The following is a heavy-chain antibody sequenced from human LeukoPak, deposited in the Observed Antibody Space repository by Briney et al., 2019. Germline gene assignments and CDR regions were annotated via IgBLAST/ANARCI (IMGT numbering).Heavy chain of an antibody. CDR1: GNTFISYY. J-gene: IGHJ4*02. V-gene: IGHV1-46*04. D-gene: IGHD3-3*01. Sequence: GASVKISCKASGNTFISYYIHWVRQAPGQGLEWMGIINAITGSTAYAQQLQGRAAMTRDTSTITVYMELSSLRFEDTAVYYCARADSFPGVAIPAYWGQGTLVTVSS. CDR2: INAITGST. CDR3: ARADSFPGVAIPAY.